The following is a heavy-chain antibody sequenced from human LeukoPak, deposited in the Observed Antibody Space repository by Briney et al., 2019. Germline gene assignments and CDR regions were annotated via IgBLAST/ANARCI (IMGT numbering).Heavy chain of an antibody. CDR1: GYTFTGYY. J-gene: IGHJ4*02. Sequence: ASVKVSCKASGYTFTGYYMHWVRHAPGQGLEWMGWINPNSGGTNYAQKFQGRVTMTRDTSISTAYMELSRLRSDDTAVYYCARSYYYDNSGYFPTDYWGQGTLVTVSS. D-gene: IGHD3-22*01. CDR3: ARSYYYDNSGYFPTDY. V-gene: IGHV1-2*02. CDR2: INPNSGGT.